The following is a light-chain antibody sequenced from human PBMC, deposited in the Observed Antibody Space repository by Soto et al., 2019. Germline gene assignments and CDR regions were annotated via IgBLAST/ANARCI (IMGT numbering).Light chain of an antibody. Sequence: QSVLTQPASVSGSPGQSITISCTGTSSDVGTYNYVSWYQHRPGKAPKLMIYDVSYRPSGVSNRFSGSKSANTASLTISGLQAEDEADYYCSYYTTSNTLVFGGGTKLTVL. CDR2: DVS. V-gene: IGLV2-14*01. CDR3: SYYTTSNTLV. CDR1: SSDVGTYNY. J-gene: IGLJ3*02.